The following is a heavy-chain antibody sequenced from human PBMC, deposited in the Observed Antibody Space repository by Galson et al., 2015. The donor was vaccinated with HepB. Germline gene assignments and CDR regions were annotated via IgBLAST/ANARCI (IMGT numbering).Heavy chain of an antibody. CDR1: GFTFNSYV. V-gene: IGHV3-74*03. Sequence: SLRLSCAASGFTFNSYVMHWVRQVPAKGLEWVSRISHDATVTMYADSVKGRFTISRDGAKNTVYLQMNSLRVDDTGVYYCTRDFDWSIDYWGRGTLVTVSS. CDR2: ISHDATVT. D-gene: IGHD3-3*01. J-gene: IGHJ4*02. CDR3: TRDFDWSIDY.